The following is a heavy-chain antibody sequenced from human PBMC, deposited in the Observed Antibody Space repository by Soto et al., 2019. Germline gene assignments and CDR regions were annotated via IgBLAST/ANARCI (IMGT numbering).Heavy chain of an antibody. D-gene: IGHD5-12*01. Sequence: SETLSLTCTVSGGSINTFYWSWVRQPAGKGLEWIGRIFSSGSTSFNPSLESRVAMSVDKSKNHFSLNLSSVTAADMAVYYCAREGSYSAYNFAHGIQLWSFDFWGQGALVTVSS. CDR2: IFSSGST. CDR3: AREGSYSAYNFAHGIQLWSFDF. V-gene: IGHV4-4*07. CDR1: GGSINTFY. J-gene: IGHJ4*02.